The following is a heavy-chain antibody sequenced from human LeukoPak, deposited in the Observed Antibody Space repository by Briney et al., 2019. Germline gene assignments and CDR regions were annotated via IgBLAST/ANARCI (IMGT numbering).Heavy chain of an antibody. Sequence: PGGSLRLSCEGSAFIFSGHWMNWVRQTPGKGLEWVALIWYDGSNKYYADSVRGRFTISRDNSKNTLYLQMKSLRVEDTAVYYCARAGVGAIYYFDYWGQGALVTVSS. CDR3: ARAGVGAIYYFDY. J-gene: IGHJ4*02. CDR1: AFIFSGHW. CDR2: IWYDGSNK. D-gene: IGHD1-26*01. V-gene: IGHV3-33*08.